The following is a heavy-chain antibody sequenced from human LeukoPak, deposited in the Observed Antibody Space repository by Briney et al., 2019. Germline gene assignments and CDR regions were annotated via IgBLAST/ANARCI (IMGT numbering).Heavy chain of an antibody. CDR2: IHHSGST. V-gene: IGHV4-34*01. CDR1: GGSFSGYY. J-gene: IGHJ4*02. D-gene: IGHD4-23*01. Sequence: SETLSLTCAVYGGSFSGYYWTWIRQPPGKELEWIGEIHHSGSTNYNPSLKSRVTISVDTSKNHFSLKLSSVTAADTAVYHCARERSVAVLDSWGQGTLVTVSS. CDR3: ARERSVAVLDS.